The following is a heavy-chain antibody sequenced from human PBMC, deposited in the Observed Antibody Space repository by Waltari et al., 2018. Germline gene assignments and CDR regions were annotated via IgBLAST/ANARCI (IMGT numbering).Heavy chain of an antibody. D-gene: IGHD6-6*01. CDR1: GYTFTDYY. J-gene: IGHJ4*01. V-gene: IGHV1-69-2*01. CDR2: VDAEDGET. Sequence: EVQLVQSGAEVKKPGATVKISCKVSGYTFTDYYIHWVQQAPGKGLEWMGLVDAEDGETIDAAKFEGRVTITADTSTDTAYMELSSLRTEDTAVYYCATGRYSSSDDWGHGTLVTVSS. CDR3: ATGRYSSSDD.